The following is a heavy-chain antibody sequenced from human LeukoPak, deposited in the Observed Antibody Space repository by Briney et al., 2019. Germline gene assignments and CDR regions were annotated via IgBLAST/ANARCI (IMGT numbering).Heavy chain of an antibody. V-gene: IGHV4-38-2*02. CDR3: AKSNGYGLIDT. D-gene: IGHD3-10*01. CDR2: IYHSGTT. CDR1: GYSISSGYF. Sequence: SETLSLTCTVSGYSISSGYFWGWIRQPPGKGLEWIGSIYHSGTTYYNPSLKSRVTISVDTSKNQFSLKLSSVTAADTAVYYCAKSNGYGLIDTWGQGTMVTVSS. J-gene: IGHJ3*01.